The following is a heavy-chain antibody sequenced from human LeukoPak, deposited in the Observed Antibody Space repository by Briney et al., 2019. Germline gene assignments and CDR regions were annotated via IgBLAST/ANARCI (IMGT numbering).Heavy chain of an antibody. V-gene: IGHV3-30*02. CDR2: IHYDGSNK. CDR1: GFTFSSFG. D-gene: IGHD6-19*01. CDR3: AKDRKVLADTFDY. Sequence: GGSLRLSCAASGFTFSSFGMHWVRQAPGRGLDWVAFIHYDGSNKYYADSVKGRFTISRDNSKNTLYLQMNSLRAEDTAVYYCAKDRKVLADTFDYWGPGTLVTVSS. J-gene: IGHJ4*02.